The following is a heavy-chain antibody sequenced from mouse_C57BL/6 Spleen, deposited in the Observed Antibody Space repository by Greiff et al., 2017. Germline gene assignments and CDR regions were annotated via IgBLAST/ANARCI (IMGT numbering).Heavy chain of an antibody. V-gene: IGHV14-4*01. J-gene: IGHJ2*01. CDR2: IDPENGDT. Sequence: EVQLQQSGAELVRPGASVKLSCTASGFNIKDDYMPWVKQRPEQGLEWIGWIDPENGDTEYASKFQGKATITADTSSNTAYLQLSSLTSEDTAVYYCTTDYYGSRTRVDYWGQGTTLTVSS. CDR1: GFNIKDDY. D-gene: IGHD1-1*01. CDR3: TTDYYGSRTRVDY.